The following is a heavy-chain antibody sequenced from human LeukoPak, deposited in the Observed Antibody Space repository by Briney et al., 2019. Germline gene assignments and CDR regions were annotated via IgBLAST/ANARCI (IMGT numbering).Heavy chain of an antibody. Sequence: GASVKVSCKASGYTFTSYGISWVRQAPGQGLEWVGWISAYNGNTNYAQKLQGRVTMTTDTSTSTAYMELRSLRSDDTAVYYCARVSEDYGDRSEDYWGQGTLVTVSS. V-gene: IGHV1-18*04. J-gene: IGHJ4*02. D-gene: IGHD4-17*01. CDR2: ISAYNGNT. CDR1: GYTFTSYG. CDR3: ARVSEDYGDRSEDY.